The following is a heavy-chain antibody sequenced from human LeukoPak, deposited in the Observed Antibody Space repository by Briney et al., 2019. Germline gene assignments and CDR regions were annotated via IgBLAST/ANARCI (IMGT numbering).Heavy chain of an antibody. V-gene: IGHV4-59*12. Sequence: SETLSLTCTVSGGSISSYYWSWIRQPPGKGLEWIGYIYYSGSTNYNPSLKSRVTISVDTSKNQFSLKLSSVTAADTAVYYCARETAQLGMGDYWSQGTLVTVSS. CDR3: ARETAQLGMGDY. D-gene: IGHD7-27*01. CDR2: IYYSGST. CDR1: GGSISSYY. J-gene: IGHJ4*02.